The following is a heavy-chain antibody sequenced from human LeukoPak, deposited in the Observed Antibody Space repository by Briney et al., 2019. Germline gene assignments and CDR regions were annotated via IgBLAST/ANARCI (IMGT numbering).Heavy chain of an antibody. CDR3: AALAEAAFDI. V-gene: IGHV3-73*01. J-gene: IGHJ3*02. Sequence: GGSLKLSWAASGXTFSGSAVHWVRQASGKGLEWVGRIRSQANSYATAYAASVKGRFTISRDDSKNTAYLQMNSLKTEDTAVYYCAALAEAAFDIWGQGTMVTVSS. D-gene: IGHD1-14*01. CDR2: IRSQANSYAT. CDR1: GXTFSGSA.